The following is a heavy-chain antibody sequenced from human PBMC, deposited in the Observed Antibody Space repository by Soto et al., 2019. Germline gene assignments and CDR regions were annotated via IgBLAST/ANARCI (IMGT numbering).Heavy chain of an antibody. V-gene: IGHV1-18*01. D-gene: IGHD5-12*01. CDR2: ISTYSGDT. CDR3: ARHRGPTTSENWFDP. Sequence: QVHLVQSGVEVKTPGASVKVSCQASGYTFFTYDISWVRQAPGQGLEWMGWISTYSGDTKYAQKFQGRVTMTTDTSTTTAYLELRTLTSDDTAVYNCARHRGPTTSENWFDPWGQGTRVTVSS. CDR1: GYTFFTYD. J-gene: IGHJ5*02.